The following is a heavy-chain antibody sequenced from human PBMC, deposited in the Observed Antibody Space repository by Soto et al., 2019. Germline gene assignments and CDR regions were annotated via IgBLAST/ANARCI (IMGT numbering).Heavy chain of an antibody. J-gene: IGHJ4*02. CDR3: ATPSAVAPPYYFDY. CDR2: ISGSGGGT. V-gene: IGHV3-23*01. Sequence: PGGSLRLSCAASGFTFSTYAMSWVRQAPGKGLEWVSGISGSGGGTYYADSVKGRFAISRDNSKNTLYLQMNSLRAEDTAVYYCATPSAVAPPYYFDYWGQGTLVTVSS. CDR1: GFTFSTYA. D-gene: IGHD2-21*01.